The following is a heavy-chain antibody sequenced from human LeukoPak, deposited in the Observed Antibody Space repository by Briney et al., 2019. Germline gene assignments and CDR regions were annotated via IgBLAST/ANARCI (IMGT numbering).Heavy chain of an antibody. V-gene: IGHV4-59*01. CDR1: GASISSYY. CDR2: LYYSGNT. J-gene: IGHJ6*03. D-gene: IGHD3-22*01. Sequence: PSETLSLTCTVSGASISSYYWSWIRQSPGKGLEWIGYLYYSGNTNYNPSLKSRVTISVDTSKNQFSLKLSSVTAADTAVYYCARGADYYDSSGYLLRYYYYYMDVWGRGTTVTVSS. CDR3: ARGADYYDSSGYLLRYYYYYMDV.